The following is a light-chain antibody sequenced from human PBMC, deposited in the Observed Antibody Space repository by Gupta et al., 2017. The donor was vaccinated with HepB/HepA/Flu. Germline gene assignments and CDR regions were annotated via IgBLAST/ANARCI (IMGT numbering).Light chain of an antibody. J-gene: IGKJ4*01. CDR1: QSVRSY. Sequence: ALTQSPATLSLSPGESATLSCRASQSVRSYLAWHQQKPGQAPRLLIYGTSNRATGIPARFSGSGSGTDFTLTISSLEPEDFAVYYCQQRNSWPLTFGGGTKVEIK. CDR2: GTS. CDR3: QQRNSWPLT. V-gene: IGKV3-11*01.